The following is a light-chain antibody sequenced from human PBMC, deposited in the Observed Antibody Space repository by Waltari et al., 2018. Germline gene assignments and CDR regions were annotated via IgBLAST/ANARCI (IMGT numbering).Light chain of an antibody. Sequence: DIVMTQSPDSLAVSLGERATVNCKSSQSVLYNSNKKNYLAWYQQRPGQPPRLLIYWSSIRQSGVPARFRGSGSATEFTLTITSLQAEDVAVYYCQQYYDVPYTFGQGTKVEI. CDR2: WSS. V-gene: IGKV4-1*01. CDR3: QQYYDVPYT. CDR1: QSVLYNSNKKNY. J-gene: IGKJ2*01.